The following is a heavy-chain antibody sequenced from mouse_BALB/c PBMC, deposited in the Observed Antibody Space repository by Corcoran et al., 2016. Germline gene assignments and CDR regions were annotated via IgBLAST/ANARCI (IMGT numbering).Heavy chain of an antibody. Sequence: EVQLQQSGAELVKPGASVKLSCTASGFNIKDTYMHWVKQRPEQGLEWIGRIDPANGNTKYDPKFQGKATITADTSSNTAYLQLSSLTSEDTAGYYWARGLHYAMDYWGQGTSVTVSS. CDR1: GFNIKDTY. CDR2: IDPANGNT. V-gene: IGHV14-3*02. CDR3: ARGLHYAMDY. D-gene: IGHD2-2*01. J-gene: IGHJ4*01.